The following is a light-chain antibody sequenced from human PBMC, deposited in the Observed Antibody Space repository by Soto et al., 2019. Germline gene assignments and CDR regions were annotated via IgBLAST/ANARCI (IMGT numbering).Light chain of an antibody. CDR3: QHYGSSRPWT. V-gene: IGKV3-20*01. Sequence: EIVLTQSRGTLSLSPGERATLSCRASQSVYDSHLAWCQQKPGQAPRLLIYGAFRRASDIPERFSGRASGTDFTLTITRLEPEDSARYYCQHYGSSRPWTLGQVTKVDI. CDR1: QSVYDSH. J-gene: IGKJ1*01. CDR2: GAF.